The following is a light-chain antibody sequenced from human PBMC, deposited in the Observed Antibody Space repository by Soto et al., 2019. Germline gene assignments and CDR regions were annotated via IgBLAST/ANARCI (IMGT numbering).Light chain of an antibody. CDR2: EVS. CDR3: SSYAGSNNLV. V-gene: IGLV2-8*01. Sequence: QSVLTQPPSGYGLPGHSGTISRTGTSSDVGGYNYVSWYQQHPGKAPKLMIYEVSKRPSGVPDRFSGSKSGNTASLTVSGLQAEDEADYYCSSYAGSNNLVFGGGTQLTV. J-gene: IGLJ2*01. CDR1: SSDVGGYNY.